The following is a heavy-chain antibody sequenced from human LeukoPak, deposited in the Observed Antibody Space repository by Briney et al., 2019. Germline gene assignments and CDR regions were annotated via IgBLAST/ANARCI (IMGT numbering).Heavy chain of an antibody. V-gene: IGHV3-11*01. CDR2: ISSGRGRSTI. CDR3: ARDLKVEDNSGYYAFDY. J-gene: IGHJ4*02. Sequence: GGSLRLSCAASGFTFCDYYMSWIRQAPGKGLEWLSYISSGRGRSTIYYADSVKGRFSISRDNAKNILYLQINSLRAEDTAVYYCARDLKVEDNSGYYAFDYWGQGTLVTVSS. CDR1: GFTFCDYY. D-gene: IGHD3-22*01.